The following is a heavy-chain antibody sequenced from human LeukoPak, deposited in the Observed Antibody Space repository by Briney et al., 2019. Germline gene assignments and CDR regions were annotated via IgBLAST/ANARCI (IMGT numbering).Heavy chain of an antibody. D-gene: IGHD3-10*01. CDR2: INPSGGST. CDR1: GYTFTSYY. Sequence: ASVKVSCKASGYTFTSYYMHWVRQAPGQGLEWMGIINPSGGSTSYAQKFQGRVTMTRDTSISTAYMELSRLRSDDTAVYYCARDKYYGSGSNTPFFDYWGQGTLVTVSS. CDR3: ARDKYYGSGSNTPFFDY. J-gene: IGHJ4*02. V-gene: IGHV1-46*01.